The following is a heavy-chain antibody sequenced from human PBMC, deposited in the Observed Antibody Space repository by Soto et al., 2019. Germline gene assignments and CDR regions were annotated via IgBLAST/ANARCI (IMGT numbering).Heavy chain of an antibody. V-gene: IGHV3-30*18. D-gene: IGHD6-19*01. CDR3: AKDQLYLRQWQADY. J-gene: IGHJ4*02. CDR2: ISYDGSNK. Sequence: QVQLVESGGGVVQPGRSLRLSCAASGFTFSSYGMHWVRQAPGKGLEWVAVISYDGSNKYYADSVKGRFTISRDNSKNTLYLQMNSLRAEDTAVYYCAKDQLYLRQWQADYWGQGTLVTVSS. CDR1: GFTFSSYG.